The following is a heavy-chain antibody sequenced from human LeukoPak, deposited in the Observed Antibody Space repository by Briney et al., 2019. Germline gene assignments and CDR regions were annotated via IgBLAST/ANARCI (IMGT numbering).Heavy chain of an antibody. CDR3: AKDLYP. Sequence: AGGSLRLSCAASGFTFDDYAMHWVRQAPGKGLEWVSGISWNSGSIGYADSVKGRFTISRDNAKNSLYLQMNSLRAEDMALYYCAKDLYPWGQGTLVTVSS. CDR1: GFTFDDYA. V-gene: IGHV3-9*03. CDR2: ISWNSGSI. J-gene: IGHJ5*02.